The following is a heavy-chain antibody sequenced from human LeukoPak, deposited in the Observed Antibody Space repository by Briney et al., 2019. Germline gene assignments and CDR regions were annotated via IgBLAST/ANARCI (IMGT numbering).Heavy chain of an antibody. J-gene: IGHJ4*02. CDR2: IYSGGST. D-gene: IGHD3-9*01. V-gene: IGHV3-53*01. CDR1: GFTVSSNY. Sequence: PGGFLRLSCAASGFTVSSNYMSWVRQAPGKGLEWVSVIYSGGSTYYADSVKGRFTISRDNSKNTLYLQMNSLRAEDTAVYYCARDVGPYYDILTGYYGGYYFDYWGQGALVTVSS. CDR3: ARDVGPYYDILTGYYGGYYFDY.